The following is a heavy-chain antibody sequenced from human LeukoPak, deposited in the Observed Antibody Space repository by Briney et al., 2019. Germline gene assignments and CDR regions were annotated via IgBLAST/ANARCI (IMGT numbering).Heavy chain of an antibody. J-gene: IGHJ3*02. Sequence: SETLSLTCIVSGGSISGSNYYWGWIGQPPGMGLEWIGSSFYSGRTYFNPSLKSRVTISVDTSTNQFSLKLSSVTAADTAVYYCARDIVVVTAEAFDIWGQGTMVTVSS. D-gene: IGHD2-21*02. CDR2: SFYSGRT. V-gene: IGHV4-39*07. CDR3: ARDIVVVTAEAFDI. CDR1: GGSISGSNYY.